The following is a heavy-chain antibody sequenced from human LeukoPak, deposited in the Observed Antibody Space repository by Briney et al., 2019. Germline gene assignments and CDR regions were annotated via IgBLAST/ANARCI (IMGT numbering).Heavy chain of an antibody. D-gene: IGHD6-19*01. V-gene: IGHV4-59*12. CDR2: IYYSGST. CDR3: ARDPGRHSGPDY. J-gene: IGHJ4*02. Sequence: SETLSLTCTVSGGSISSYYWSWIRQPPGKGLEWIGYIYYSGSTNYNPSLKSRVTISVDTSKNQFSLKLSSVTAADTAVYFCARDPGRHSGPDYWGQGTLVTVSS. CDR1: GGSISSYY.